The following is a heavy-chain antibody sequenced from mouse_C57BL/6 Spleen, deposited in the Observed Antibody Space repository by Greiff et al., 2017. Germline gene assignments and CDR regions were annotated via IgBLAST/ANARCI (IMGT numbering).Heavy chain of an antibody. CDR3: TRKISYDYAMDY. CDR2: IDPETGGT. CDR1: GYTFTDYE. Sequence: QVQLQQSGAELVRPGASVTLSCKASGYTFTDYEMHWVKQTPVHGLEWIGAIDPETGGTAYNQKFKGKAILTADKSSSTAYMELRSLTSEDSAVYYCTRKISYDYAMDYWGQGTSVTVSS. D-gene: IGHD1-1*01. V-gene: IGHV1-15*01. J-gene: IGHJ4*01.